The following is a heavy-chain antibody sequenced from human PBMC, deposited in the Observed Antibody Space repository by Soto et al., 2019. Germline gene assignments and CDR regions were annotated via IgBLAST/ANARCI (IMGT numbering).Heavy chain of an antibody. V-gene: IGHV4-39*01. D-gene: IGHD2-15*01. J-gene: IGHJ4*02. CDR3: AGHDAVVTPNYYFDY. Sequence: TSETLSLTCTVSGGSISSSSYYWGWIRQPPGKGLEWIGSIYYSGSTYYNPSLKSRVTISVDTSKNQFSLKLSSVTAADTAVYYCAGHDAVVTPNYYFDYWGQGTLVTVSS. CDR2: IYYSGST. CDR1: GGSISSSSYY.